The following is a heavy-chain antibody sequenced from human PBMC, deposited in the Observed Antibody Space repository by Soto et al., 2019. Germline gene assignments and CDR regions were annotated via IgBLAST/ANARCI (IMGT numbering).Heavy chain of an antibody. Sequence: SETLSLTCTVSGDSIRGYYWSWIRQPPGKGLEWIGSIYYSGSTYYNPSLKSRVTISVDTSKNQFSLKLSSVTAADTAVYYCAGGADIVLMVYARDYWGQGTLVTVSP. J-gene: IGHJ4*02. CDR2: IYYSGST. CDR3: AGGADIVLMVYARDY. D-gene: IGHD2-8*01. V-gene: IGHV4-59*05. CDR1: GDSIRGYY.